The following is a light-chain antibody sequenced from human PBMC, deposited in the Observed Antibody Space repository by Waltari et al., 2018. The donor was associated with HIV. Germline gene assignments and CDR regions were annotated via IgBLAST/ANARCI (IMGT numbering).Light chain of an antibody. J-gene: IGLJ1*01. Sequence: QSALTQPPSASGSPGQSVTISCTGTSSDVGGYDFVSWYQHRAGKVPKLIIYDVTNRPSGVPDRFAGSKSGNTASLTVSGLRAEDEADYYCTSYAGDTNYLVFGTGTKVTVL. CDR2: DVT. V-gene: IGLV2-8*01. CDR1: SSDVGGYDF. CDR3: TSYAGDTNYLV.